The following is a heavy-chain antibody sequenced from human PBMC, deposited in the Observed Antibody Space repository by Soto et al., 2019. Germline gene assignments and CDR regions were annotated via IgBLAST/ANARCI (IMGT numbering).Heavy chain of an antibody. CDR3: ARDNGDFDY. V-gene: IGHV4-59*01. CDR1: GRSSSGYY. Sequence: SETLSLTCTVSGRSSSGYYWSWIRQPPGKGLEWIGYIYYSGSTNYNPSLKSRVTISVDTSKNQFSLKLSSVTAADTAVYYCARDNGDFDYWGQGTLVT. J-gene: IGHJ4*02. CDR2: IYYSGST. D-gene: IGHD4-17*01.